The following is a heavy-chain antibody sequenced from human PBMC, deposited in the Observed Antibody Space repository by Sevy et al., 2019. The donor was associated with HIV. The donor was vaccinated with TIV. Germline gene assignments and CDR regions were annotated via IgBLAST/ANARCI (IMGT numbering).Heavy chain of an antibody. J-gene: IGHJ4*02. CDR3: VRALLKADSL. CDR1: GFNIRTHW. D-gene: IGHD1-26*01. CDR2: INEHGSTK. V-gene: IGHV3-7*01. Sequence: GGSLRLSCAASGFNIRTHWMLWVRQAPRKGLEWVANINEHGSTKYYLDSVKGRFTISRDNAENSVFLQMNSLRVEDTAVYYCVRALLKADSLWGQGTLVTVSS.